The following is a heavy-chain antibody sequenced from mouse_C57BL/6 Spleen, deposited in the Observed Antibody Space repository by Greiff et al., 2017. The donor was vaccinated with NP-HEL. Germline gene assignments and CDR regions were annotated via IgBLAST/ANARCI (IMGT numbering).Heavy chain of an antibody. Sequence: QVQLKESGPELVKPGASVKISCKASGYAFSSSWMNWVKQRPGKGLEWIGRIYPGEGDTNYNGKCKGKATLTADKSSSTAYMQLSSLTSDDSAVYFCARSSYYYGSHYWGQGTTLTVSS. V-gene: IGHV1-82*01. D-gene: IGHD1-1*01. CDR3: ARSSYYYGSHY. J-gene: IGHJ2*01. CDR1: GYAFSSSW. CDR2: IYPGEGDT.